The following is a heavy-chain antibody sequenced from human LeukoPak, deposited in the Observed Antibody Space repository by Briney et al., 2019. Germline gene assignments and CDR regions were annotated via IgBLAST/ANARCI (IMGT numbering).Heavy chain of an antibody. J-gene: IGHJ4*02. CDR1: GFTFGRYG. D-gene: IGHD5-12*01. CDR3: ARRGSGYDLVGYFDY. Sequence: GGSLRLSCAASGFTFGRYGMHWVRQAPGKGLEWVAFIRYDGSNKDYADSVKGRFTISRDNSKNTLYLQMNSLRAEDTAVYYCARRGSGYDLVGYFDYWGQGTLVTVSS. CDR2: IRYDGSNK. V-gene: IGHV3-30*02.